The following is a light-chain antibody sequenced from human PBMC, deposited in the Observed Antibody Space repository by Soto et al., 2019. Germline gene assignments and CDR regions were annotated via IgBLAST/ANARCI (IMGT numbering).Light chain of an antibody. CDR2: DVS. V-gene: IGLV2-14*01. CDR1: SSDVGGYNY. Sequence: QSALTQPASVSGSPGQSITISCTGTSSDVGGYNYVSWYQQHPGKASKLMIYDVSNRPSGVSNRFSGSKSGNTASLTISWLQAEDEADYYCSSYTSSSTLVFGGGTKLTVL. CDR3: SSYTSSSTLV. J-gene: IGLJ3*02.